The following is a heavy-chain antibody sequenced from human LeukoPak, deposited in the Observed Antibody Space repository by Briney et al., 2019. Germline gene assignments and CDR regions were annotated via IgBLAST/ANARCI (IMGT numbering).Heavy chain of an antibody. J-gene: IGHJ6*02. D-gene: IGHD3-3*01. Sequence: PSETLSLTCTVSGVSISSGGYYWSWIHQHPGEGLEWIGYIYYSGSTYYNPSLKSRVSISVDTSKNQFSLKLSSVTAADTAVYYCARDRYDSYPMDVWGQGTTVTVSS. CDR1: GVSISSGGYY. V-gene: IGHV4-31*03. CDR2: IYYSGST. CDR3: ARDRYDSYPMDV.